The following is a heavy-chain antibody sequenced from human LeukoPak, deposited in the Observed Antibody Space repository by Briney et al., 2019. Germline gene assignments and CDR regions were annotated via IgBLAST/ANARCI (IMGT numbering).Heavy chain of an antibody. J-gene: IGHJ4*02. Sequence: GGSLRLSCAASGITFNTYSMTWVRQAPGKGLEWLAYISTSSSIIDYADSVKGRFTISRDNAKNSLYLQMKNLRAEDTAVYYCAREADLYSGWFGYWGQGTLVTVSS. CDR1: GITFNTYS. V-gene: IGHV3-48*01. CDR3: AREADLYSGWFGY. D-gene: IGHD6-19*01. CDR2: ISTSSSII.